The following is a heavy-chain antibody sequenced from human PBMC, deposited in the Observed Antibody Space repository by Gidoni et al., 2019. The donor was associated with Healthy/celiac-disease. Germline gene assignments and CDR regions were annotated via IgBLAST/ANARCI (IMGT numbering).Heavy chain of an antibody. Sequence: QVQLVQSGAEVKKPGASVKVACKASGYTFNSYGISWVRQATGQGLEWMGWISAYNGNTHNAQKLQGSVTMTTDTSTSTAYMELRSLRSDDTAVYYCARVDFWSGSQLVDAFGIWGQGTMVTVSS. CDR1: GYTFNSYG. CDR2: ISAYNGNT. D-gene: IGHD3-3*01. J-gene: IGHJ3*02. CDR3: ARVDFWSGSQLVDAFGI. V-gene: IGHV1-18*04.